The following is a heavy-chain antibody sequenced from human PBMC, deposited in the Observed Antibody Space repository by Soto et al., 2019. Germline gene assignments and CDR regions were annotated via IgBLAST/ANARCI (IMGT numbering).Heavy chain of an antibody. V-gene: IGHV4-30-4*01. D-gene: IGHD5-18*01. J-gene: IGHJ4*02. Sequence: QVQLQESGPGLVKPSQTLSLTCTVSGGSISSGDYSWSWIRQPPGKGLEWIGYIYYSGSTYYNPSLKSRVTISVDTSKNQFSLKLSSVTAADTAVYYCARGGVPGYSYGPPFDYWGQGTLVTVSS. CDR3: ARGGVPGYSYGPPFDY. CDR1: GGSISSGDYS. CDR2: IYYSGST.